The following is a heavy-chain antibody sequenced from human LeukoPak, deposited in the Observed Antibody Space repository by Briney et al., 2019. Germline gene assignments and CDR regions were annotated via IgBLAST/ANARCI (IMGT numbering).Heavy chain of an antibody. J-gene: IGHJ4*02. Sequence: ASVKVSCNASGYTFTSYDINWVRQATGQGLEWMGWMNPNSGNTGYAQKFQGRVTITRNTSISTAYMELSSLRSEDTAVYYCARVLGLFRQQLVLGYWGQGTLVTVSS. CDR2: MNPNSGNT. D-gene: IGHD6-13*01. CDR3: ARVLGLFRQQLVLGY. V-gene: IGHV1-8*03. CDR1: GYTFTSYD.